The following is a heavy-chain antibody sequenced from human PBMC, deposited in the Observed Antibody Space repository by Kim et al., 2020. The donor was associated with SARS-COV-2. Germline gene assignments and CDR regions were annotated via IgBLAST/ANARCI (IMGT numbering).Heavy chain of an antibody. CDR3: ARANKFIWFGPTYGMDV. Sequence: KGRFTIARDNAKNSLYLQMNSLRAEDTAVYYCARANKFIWFGPTYGMDVWGQGTTVTVSS. J-gene: IGHJ6*02. V-gene: IGHV3-11*04. D-gene: IGHD3-10*01.